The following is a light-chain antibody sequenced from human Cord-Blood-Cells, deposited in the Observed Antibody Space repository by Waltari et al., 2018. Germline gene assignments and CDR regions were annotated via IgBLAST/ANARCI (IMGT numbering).Light chain of an antibody. V-gene: IGLV3-1*01. Sequence: SYELTQPHSVSVSSGQTASITCSGDKLGDKYACWYQHKPGQSPLLVIYQDSKRPSGIPERFSGSNSGNTATLTISETQAMDEAYYYCQAWDSSSVVFGGGTKLTVL. CDR1: KLGDKY. CDR3: QAWDSSSVV. CDR2: QDS. J-gene: IGLJ2*01.